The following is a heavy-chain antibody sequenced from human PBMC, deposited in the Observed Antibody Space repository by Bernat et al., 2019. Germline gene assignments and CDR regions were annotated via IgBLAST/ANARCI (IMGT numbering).Heavy chain of an antibody. CDR2: INPNSGGT. CDR1: GYTFTGYY. CDR3: ARDWGGSWYKGDGMDV. D-gene: IGHD6-13*01. J-gene: IGHJ6*02. Sequence: QVQLVQSGAEVKKPGASVKVSCKASGYTFTGYYMHWVRQAPGQGLEWMGWINPNSGGTNYAQKFQGWVTMTRDTSISTAYMELSRLRSDDTAVYYCARDWGGSWYKGDGMDVWGQGTTVTVSS. V-gene: IGHV1-2*04.